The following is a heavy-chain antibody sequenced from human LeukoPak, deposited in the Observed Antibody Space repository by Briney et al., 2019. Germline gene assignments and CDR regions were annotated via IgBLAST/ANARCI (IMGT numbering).Heavy chain of an antibody. Sequence: SVKVSCKASGGTFSSYAISWVRQAPGQGLEWMGRIIPILGIANYAQKFQGRVTITADKSTSTAYMELRSLRIDDTAIYYCTRDKKYYYGSGKSDAFDIWGPGTMVTVSS. V-gene: IGHV1-69*04. D-gene: IGHD3-10*01. CDR1: GGTFSSYA. J-gene: IGHJ3*02. CDR3: TRDKKYYYGSGKSDAFDI. CDR2: IIPILGIA.